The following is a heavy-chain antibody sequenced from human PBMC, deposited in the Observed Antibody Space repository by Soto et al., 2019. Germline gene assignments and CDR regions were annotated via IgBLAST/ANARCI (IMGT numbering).Heavy chain of an antibody. D-gene: IGHD3-3*01. V-gene: IGHV4-31*03. CDR1: GGSISSGGYY. CDR2: IYYSGST. Sequence: QVQLQESGPGLVKPSQTLSLTCTVSGGSISSGGYYWSWIRQHPGKGLEWIGYIYYSGSTYYNPSLTSRVTISVDTSKNQFSPKLSSVTAADTAVYYCARSLGDSYYDFWSGSLNWFDPWGQGTLVTVSS. J-gene: IGHJ5*02. CDR3: ARSLGDSYYDFWSGSLNWFDP.